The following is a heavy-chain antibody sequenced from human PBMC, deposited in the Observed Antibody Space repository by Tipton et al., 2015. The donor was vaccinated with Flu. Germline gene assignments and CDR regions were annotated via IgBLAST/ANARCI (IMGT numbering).Heavy chain of an antibody. CDR2: ISSGGSTI. J-gene: IGHJ6*02. Sequence: AASGFTFSSYEMHWVRQAPGKGLEWVSYISSGGSTIYYADSVNGRFTISRDNAKNSLYLQVNSLSVEDTAVYYCASGSSPFGSYYYGMDVWGQGTTVTVSS. CDR3: ASGSSPFGSYYYGMDV. CDR1: GFTFSSYE. D-gene: IGHD3-10*01. V-gene: IGHV3-48*03.